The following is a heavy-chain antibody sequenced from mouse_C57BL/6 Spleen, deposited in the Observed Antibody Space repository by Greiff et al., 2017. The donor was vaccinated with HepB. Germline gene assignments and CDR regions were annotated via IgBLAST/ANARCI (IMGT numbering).Heavy chain of an antibody. CDR3: AREGYLGGFAY. J-gene: IGHJ3*01. V-gene: IGHV1-80*01. D-gene: IGHD2-3*01. CDR1: GYAFSSYW. Sequence: QVQLQQSGAELVKPGASVKISCKASGYAFSSYWMNWVKQRPGKGLEWIGQIYPGDGDTNYNGKFKGKATLTTDKSSSTAYMQLSSLTSEDSAVYFCAREGYLGGFAYWGQGTLVTVSA. CDR2: IYPGDGDT.